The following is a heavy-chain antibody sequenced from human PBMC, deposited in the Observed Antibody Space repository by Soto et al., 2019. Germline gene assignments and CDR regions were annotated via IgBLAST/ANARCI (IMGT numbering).Heavy chain of an antibody. J-gene: IGHJ6*02. CDR1: GYTFTSYA. D-gene: IGHD2-15*01. CDR3: ARDRRVGCSGGSCYPHYYGMDV. Sequence: QVQLVQSGAEVKKPGASVKVSCKASGYTFTSYAMHWVRQAPGQRLEWMGWINAGNGNTQYSQKFQGRVTITRDTSAITAYMELSSLRSEDTAVYYCARDRRVGCSGGSCYPHYYGMDVWGQGTTVTVSS. V-gene: IGHV1-3*01. CDR2: INAGNGNT.